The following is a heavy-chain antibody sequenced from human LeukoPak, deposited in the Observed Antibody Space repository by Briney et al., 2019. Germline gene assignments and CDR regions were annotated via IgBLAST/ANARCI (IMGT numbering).Heavy chain of an antibody. CDR1: GYTFTSHG. Sequence: ASVKVSCKASGYTFTSHGISWVRQAPGQGLEWMGWISAYNGNTNYAQKLQGRVTMTTDTSTSTAYMELRSLRSDDTAVYYCARDSVVVPAAILGYWGQGTLVTVSS. V-gene: IGHV1-18*01. CDR3: ARDSVVVPAAILGY. J-gene: IGHJ4*02. D-gene: IGHD2-2*02. CDR2: ISAYNGNT.